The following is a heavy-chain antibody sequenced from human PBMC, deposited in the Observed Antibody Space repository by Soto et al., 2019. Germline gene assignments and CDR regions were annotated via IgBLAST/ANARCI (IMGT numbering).Heavy chain of an antibody. CDR3: ASQLYCSGGSCYSVSFDY. J-gene: IGHJ4*02. V-gene: IGHV1-69*02. D-gene: IGHD2-15*01. Sequence: ASVKVSCKASGGTFSSYTISWVRQAPGQGLEWMGRIIPILGIANYAQKFQGRVTITADKSTSTAYMELSSLRSEDTAVYYCASQLYCSGGSCYSVSFDYWGQGTLVTVSS. CDR2: IIPILGIA. CDR1: GGTFSSYT.